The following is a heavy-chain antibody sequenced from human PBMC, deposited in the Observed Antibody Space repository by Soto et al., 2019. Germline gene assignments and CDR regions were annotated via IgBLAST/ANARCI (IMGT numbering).Heavy chain of an antibody. J-gene: IGHJ4*02. CDR1: GYTFTSYD. D-gene: IGHD6-13*01. CDR2: MNPNSGNT. V-gene: IGHV1-8*01. Sequence: ASVKVSCKASGYTFTSYDINWVRQATGQGLEWMGWMNPNSGNTGYAQKFRGRVTMTRNTSISTDYMELSSLRSEDTAVYYCAREGEQLALDYWGQGTLVTVSS. CDR3: AREGEQLALDY.